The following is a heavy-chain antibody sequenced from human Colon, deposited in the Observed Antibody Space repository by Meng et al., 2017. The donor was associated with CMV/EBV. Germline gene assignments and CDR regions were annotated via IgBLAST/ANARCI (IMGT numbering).Heavy chain of an antibody. Sequence: LKISCVASGFTFSSYAMSWVRQAPGKGLEWVSLIYSGGTSTNYADSVKGRFTISRDNSKNTLYLQMNSLRAEDTAVYYCAKEIVPAAPTGCFDPWGQGTLVTVSS. CDR1: GFTFSSYA. J-gene: IGHJ5*02. CDR2: IYSGGTST. CDR3: AKEIVPAAPTGCFDP. V-gene: IGHV3-23*03. D-gene: IGHD2-2*01.